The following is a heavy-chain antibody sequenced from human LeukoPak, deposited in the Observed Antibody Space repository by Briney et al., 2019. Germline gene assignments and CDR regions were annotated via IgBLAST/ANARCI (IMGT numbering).Heavy chain of an antibody. Sequence: ASVKVSCKASGYTFTSYDINWVRQATGQGLEWMGWMNPNSGNTGYAQKFQGRVTITRNTSISTAYMELSSLRSEDTAVYYCARGVGSSWSGDEYFHHWGQGTLVTVSS. CDR1: GYTFTSYD. CDR2: MNPNSGNT. D-gene: IGHD6-13*01. V-gene: IGHV1-8*03. CDR3: ARGVGSSWSGDEYFHH. J-gene: IGHJ1*01.